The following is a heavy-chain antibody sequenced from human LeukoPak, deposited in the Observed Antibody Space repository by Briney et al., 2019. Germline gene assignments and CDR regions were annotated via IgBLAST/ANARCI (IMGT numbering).Heavy chain of an antibody. J-gene: IGHJ4*02. CDR2: ISYSGNT. Sequence: SETLSLTCTVSGVSISSVGYYWSWIRQYPGKGLEWIGYISYSGNTYYNPSLKSRVSISVDTSKTQFSLNLSSVTAADTAVYYCARGFRITMVRGDPLDYWGQGTLVTVSS. CDR3: ARGFRITMVRGDPLDY. D-gene: IGHD3-10*01. CDR1: GVSISSVGYY. V-gene: IGHV4-31*03.